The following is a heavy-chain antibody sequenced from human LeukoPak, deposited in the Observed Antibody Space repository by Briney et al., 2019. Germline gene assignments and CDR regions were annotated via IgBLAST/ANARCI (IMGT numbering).Heavy chain of an antibody. CDR3: ARAVEYSSSAPFDY. V-gene: IGHV1-69*04. Sequence: SVKVSCKASGGTFSSYAISWVRQAPGQGLEWMGRIIPILGIANYAQKFQGRVTITADKSTSTAYMELSSLRSEDTAVYYCARAVEYSSSAPFDYRGQGTLVTVSS. D-gene: IGHD6-6*01. CDR2: IIPILGIA. J-gene: IGHJ4*02. CDR1: GGTFSSYA.